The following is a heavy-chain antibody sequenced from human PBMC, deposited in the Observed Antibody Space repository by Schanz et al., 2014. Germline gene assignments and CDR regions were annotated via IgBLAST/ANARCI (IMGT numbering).Heavy chain of an antibody. CDR1: TFTFSSDW. CDR3: ARNRGSGGQNGYFDL. J-gene: IGHJ2*01. V-gene: IGHV3-7*05. Sequence: EVQLAESGGGLVQPGGSLRLSCAASTFTFSSDWMSWVRQAPGKGLEWVANIKEDGSVKDYVDSVKGRFTISRDNAKNTLFLQMNSLRADDTAVYYCARNRGSGGQNGYFDLWGRGTLVTVSS. D-gene: IGHD1-26*01. CDR2: IKEDGSVK.